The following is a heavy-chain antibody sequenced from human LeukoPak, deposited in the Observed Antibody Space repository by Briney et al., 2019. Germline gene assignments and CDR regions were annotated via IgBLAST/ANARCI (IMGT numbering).Heavy chain of an antibody. D-gene: IGHD4-17*01. CDR1: GYSISSGYY. CDR2: IYHSGST. V-gene: IGHV4-38-2*02. CDR3: ARGLYGDYGYYYYGMDV. J-gene: IGHJ6*02. Sequence: PSKTLSLTCTVSGYSISSGYYWGWIRQPPGKGLEWIGSIYHSGSTYYNPSLKSRVTISVDTSKNQSSLKLSSVTAADTAVYYCARGLYGDYGYYYYGMDVWGQGTTVTVSS.